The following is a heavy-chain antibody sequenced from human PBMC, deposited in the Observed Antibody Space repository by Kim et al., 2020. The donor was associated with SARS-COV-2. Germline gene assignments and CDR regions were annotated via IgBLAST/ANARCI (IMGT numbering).Heavy chain of an antibody. CDR3: ARRASQDWFDP. V-gene: IGHV4-59*01. Sequence: SETLSLTCTVSGGSISSYYWSWIRQPPGKGLEWIGYIYYSGSTNYNPSLKSRVTISVDTSKNQFSLKLSSVTAADTAVYYCARRASQDWFDPWGQGTLVTVSS. CDR2: IYYSGST. J-gene: IGHJ5*02. CDR1: GGSISSYY.